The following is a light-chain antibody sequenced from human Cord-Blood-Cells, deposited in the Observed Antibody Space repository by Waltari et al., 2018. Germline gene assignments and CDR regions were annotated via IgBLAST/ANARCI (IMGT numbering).Light chain of an antibody. CDR3: QQRSNWLT. Sequence: EIVLTQSPATLSLSPGERATLPCSASQSVSSYLAWYQQKPGQAPRLLIYDASNRATGIPARFSGSGSGTDFTFTISSLEPEDFAVYYCQQRSNWLTFGGGTKVEIK. CDR1: QSVSSY. CDR2: DAS. J-gene: IGKJ4*01. V-gene: IGKV3-11*01.